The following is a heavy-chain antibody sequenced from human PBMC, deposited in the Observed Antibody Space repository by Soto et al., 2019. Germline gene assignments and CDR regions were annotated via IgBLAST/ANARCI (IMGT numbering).Heavy chain of an antibody. CDR1: GFTFSSYS. CDR3: ARAPRYDFWSGSLYYFDY. D-gene: IGHD3-3*01. CDR2: ISSSSSYI. Sequence: GSLRLSCAASGFTFSSYSMNWVRQAPGKGLEWVSSISSSSSYIYYADSVKGRFTISRDNAKNSLYLQMNSLRAEDTAVYYCARAPRYDFWSGSLYYFDYWGQGTLVTVSS. J-gene: IGHJ4*02. V-gene: IGHV3-21*01.